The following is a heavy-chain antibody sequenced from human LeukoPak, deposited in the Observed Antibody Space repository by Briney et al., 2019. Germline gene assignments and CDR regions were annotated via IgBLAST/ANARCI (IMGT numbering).Heavy chain of an antibody. J-gene: IGHJ5*02. D-gene: IGHD3-22*01. V-gene: IGHV4-30-4*01. CDR3: ARPYYYDSRIDP. CDR2: MYYSGST. CDR1: GGSISSGDYY. Sequence: SQTLSLTCTVSGGSISSGDYYWSRIRQPPGKGLEWIAYMYYSGSTYYNPSLKSRVTMSADTSKNQLSLKLSSVTAADTAVYYCARPYYYDSRIDPWGQGILVTVSS.